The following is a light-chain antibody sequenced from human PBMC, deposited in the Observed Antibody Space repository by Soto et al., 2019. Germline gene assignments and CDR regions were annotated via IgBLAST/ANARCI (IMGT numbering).Light chain of an antibody. CDR2: VNNDGSH. Sequence: QLVLTQSPSASASLGASVKPTCTLSSGHSNYAIAWHQLQPGKGPRFLMRVNNDGSHIKGDGIPDRFSGSSSGAERYLTISSLQSEDEADYYCQTWGPGIRVFGGGTKVTVL. V-gene: IGLV4-69*01. J-gene: IGLJ2*01. CDR1: SGHSNYA. CDR3: QTWGPGIRV.